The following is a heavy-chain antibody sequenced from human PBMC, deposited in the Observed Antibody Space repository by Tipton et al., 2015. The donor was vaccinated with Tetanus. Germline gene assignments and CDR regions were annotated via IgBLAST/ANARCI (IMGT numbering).Heavy chain of an antibody. V-gene: IGHV3-48*03. CDR3: ARDPHTIRTGNHRGFDY. J-gene: IGHJ4*02. CDR1: GFTFNTYA. CDR2: IDTTPGKV. Sequence: SLRLSCVASGFTFNTYAMQWVRLAPGKGLEWVAHIDTTPGKVHYADSVEGRFTISRDNGKNLLYLQMNSLRVEDTAVYYCARDPHTIRTGNHRGFDYWGQGTKVTVSS. D-gene: IGHD3-10*01.